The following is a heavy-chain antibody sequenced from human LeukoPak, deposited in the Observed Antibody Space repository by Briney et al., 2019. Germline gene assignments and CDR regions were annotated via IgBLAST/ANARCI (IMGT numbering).Heavy chain of an antibody. Sequence: PGGSLRLSCAASGFTFSSYAMHWVRQAPGKGLEWVAVISYDGSNKYYADSVKGRFTISRDNSKNTLYLQMNSLRAEDTAVYYCARVLLWFGTKAFDIWGQGTMVTVSS. CDR2: ISYDGSNK. CDR1: GFTFSSYA. CDR3: ARVLLWFGTKAFDI. D-gene: IGHD3-10*01. V-gene: IGHV3-30-3*01. J-gene: IGHJ3*02.